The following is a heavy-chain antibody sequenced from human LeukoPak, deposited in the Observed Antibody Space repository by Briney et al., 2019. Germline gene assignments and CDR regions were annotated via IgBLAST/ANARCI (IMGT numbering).Heavy chain of an antibody. CDR3: TTDVGIAAADDFDY. CDR1: GFTFSIAW. CDR2: IQSKTDGGTT. J-gene: IGHJ4*02. D-gene: IGHD6-13*01. V-gene: IGHV3-15*01. Sequence: GGSLRLSCAASGFTFSIAWMSWVRQAPGKGLEWVGRIQSKTDGGTTDYAAPVKGRFTISRDDSKNTLYLQMNSLKAEDTDVYYCTTDVGIAAADDFDYWGQGTLVTVSS.